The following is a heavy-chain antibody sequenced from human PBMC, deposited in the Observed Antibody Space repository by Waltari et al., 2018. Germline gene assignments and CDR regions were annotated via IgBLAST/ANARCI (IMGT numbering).Heavy chain of an antibody. CDR2: ISHDGSNR. CDR1: ALAFNIYT. D-gene: IGHD2-15*01. CDR3: ARDSRRGVVVRVF. V-gene: IGHV3-30-3*01. J-gene: IGHJ4*02. Sequence: QVQLVESGGGLFQPGRSRSLSCTTPALAFNIYTLHWVRQAPGKGLEWVALISHDGSNRYYADSVKGRFTISRDDSQSTLYLQMDSLNSDDTGVYYCARDSRRGVVVRVFWGQGTLVTVSS.